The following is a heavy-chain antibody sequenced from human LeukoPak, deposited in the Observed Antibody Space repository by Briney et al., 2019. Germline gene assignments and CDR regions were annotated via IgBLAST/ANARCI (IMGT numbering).Heavy chain of an antibody. CDR2: ISSSSSYI. D-gene: IGHD2-15*01. J-gene: IGHJ5*02. CDR1: GFTFSSYS. Sequence: PGGSLRLSCAASGFTFSSYSMNWVRQAPGKGLEWVSSISSSSSYIYYADSVKGRFTISRDNAKNSLYLQMNSLRAEDTAVYYCAREGRYCSGGSCTNWFDPWGQGTLVTVSS. CDR3: AREGRYCSGGSCTNWFDP. V-gene: IGHV3-21*01.